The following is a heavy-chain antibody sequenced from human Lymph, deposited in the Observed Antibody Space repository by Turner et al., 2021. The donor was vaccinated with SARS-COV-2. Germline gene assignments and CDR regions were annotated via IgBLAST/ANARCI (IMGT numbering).Heavy chain of an antibody. V-gene: IGHV1-2*02. CDR2: INPNSGGT. D-gene: IGHD3-3*01. CDR3: ARDVERYNDFWSGYSGGYGLDV. J-gene: IGHJ6*02. Sequence: QVQLVQSGAEFKKPGASVKVSCKASGYTFTVYYMHWVRQAPVQGLEWMGWINPNSGGTNYAQKFQGRVTMTRDTSISTAYMELSRLRSDDTAVYYCARDVERYNDFWSGYSGGYGLDVWGQGTTVTVSS. CDR1: GYTFTVYY.